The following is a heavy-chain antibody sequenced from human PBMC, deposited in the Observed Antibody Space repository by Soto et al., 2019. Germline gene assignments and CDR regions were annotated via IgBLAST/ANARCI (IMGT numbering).Heavy chain of an antibody. V-gene: IGHV3-33*01. J-gene: IGHJ5*02. Sequence: QVKLVESGGGVVQPGRSLRLSCAASGFTFSSHGMHWVRQAPGNGLEWVAVIWYDGSTKYYADSVKGRFTISRDNSKNTLFPQMNSLRVGDTAVYYCARAQTEAAGDNWLDPWGQGTLVTVSS. D-gene: IGHD6-13*01. CDR3: ARAQTEAAGDNWLDP. CDR2: IWYDGSTK. CDR1: GFTFSSHG.